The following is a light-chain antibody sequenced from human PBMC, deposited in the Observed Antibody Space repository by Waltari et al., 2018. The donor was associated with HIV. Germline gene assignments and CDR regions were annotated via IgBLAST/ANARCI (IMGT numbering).Light chain of an antibody. Sequence: IVLTQSPATLSLSPGERATLTCRASQSINRSLDWYQQKPGKAPRLLIYDASNRETGIPARFSGSGSGTDFTLTISSLEAEDFAVYYCQQRSNWPPTFGGGTKVEIK. J-gene: IGKJ4*01. CDR1: QSINRS. V-gene: IGKV3-11*01. CDR2: DAS. CDR3: QQRSNWPPT.